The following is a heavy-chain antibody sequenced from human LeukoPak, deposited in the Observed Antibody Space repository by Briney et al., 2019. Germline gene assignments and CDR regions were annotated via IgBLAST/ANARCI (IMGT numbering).Heavy chain of an antibody. V-gene: IGHV3-23*01. CDR3: AKAWSGTVGFDI. Sequence: HAGGSLRLSCAASGFSFSSYAMNWVRQAPGKGLEWVSGISGSGDTTYYADSMKGRFTISRDSSKNTLFLQMNSLRAEDTAAYYCAKAWSGTVGFDIWGQGTVVTVSS. D-gene: IGHD3/OR15-3a*01. CDR1: GFSFSSYA. J-gene: IGHJ3*02. CDR2: ISGSGDTT.